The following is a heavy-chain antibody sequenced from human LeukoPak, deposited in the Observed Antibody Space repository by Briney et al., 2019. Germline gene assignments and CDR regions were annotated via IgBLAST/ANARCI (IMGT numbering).Heavy chain of an antibody. CDR1: GFTFSSYA. CDR2: ISGSGGST. J-gene: IGHJ6*02. Sequence: GGSLRPSCAASGFTFSSYAMSWVRQAPGKGLEWVSAISGSGGSTYYADSVKGRFTISRDNSKNTLYLQMNSLRAEDTAVYYCARASSSTSFYYYGMDVWGQGTTVTVSS. D-gene: IGHD2-2*01. CDR3: ARASSSTSFYYYGMDV. V-gene: IGHV3-23*01.